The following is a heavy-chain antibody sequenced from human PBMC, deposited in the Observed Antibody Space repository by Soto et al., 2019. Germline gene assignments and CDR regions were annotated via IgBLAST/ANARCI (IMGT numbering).Heavy chain of an antibody. Sequence: PGGSLRLSCEASGVTFNNYAIAWVRQAPGKGLEWVSGITSSGAAYYADSVKGRFTISRDNSKNTLYLQMNSLRAEDTAVYYCAKGESSVSARDFDPWGQGTLVTVSS. CDR1: GVTFNNYA. CDR2: ITSSGAA. J-gene: IGHJ5*02. V-gene: IGHV3-23*01. D-gene: IGHD3-22*01. CDR3: AKGESSVSARDFDP.